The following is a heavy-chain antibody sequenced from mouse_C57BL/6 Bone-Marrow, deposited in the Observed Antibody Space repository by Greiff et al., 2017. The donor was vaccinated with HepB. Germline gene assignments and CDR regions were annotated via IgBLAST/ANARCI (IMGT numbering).Heavy chain of an antibody. Sequence: EVMLVESGGGLVQSGRSLRLSCATSGFTFSDFYMEWVRQAPGKGLEWIAASGNKANDYTTEYSASVKGRFIVSRDTSQSILYLQMNALRAEDTAIYYCARDRYYGSSYAMDYWGQGTSVTVSS. D-gene: IGHD1-1*01. CDR2: SGNKANDYTT. J-gene: IGHJ4*01. CDR1: GFTFSDFY. CDR3: ARDRYYGSSYAMDY. V-gene: IGHV7-1*01.